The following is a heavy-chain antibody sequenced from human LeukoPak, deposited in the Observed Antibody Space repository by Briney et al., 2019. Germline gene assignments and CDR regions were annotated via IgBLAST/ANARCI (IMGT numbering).Heavy chain of an antibody. V-gene: IGHV3-30*03. D-gene: IGHD5-12*01. CDR1: GFTFSSYG. J-gene: IGHJ4*02. CDR2: ISHDGGNK. Sequence: PGRSLRLSCAASGFTFSSYGMHWVRQAPGKGLEWVAVISHDGGNKYYADSVKGRFTISRDNSRNTLYLQMNSLRAEDTAVYYCGRGLGGYEYCDYWGQGTLVTVSS. CDR3: GRGLGGYEYCDY.